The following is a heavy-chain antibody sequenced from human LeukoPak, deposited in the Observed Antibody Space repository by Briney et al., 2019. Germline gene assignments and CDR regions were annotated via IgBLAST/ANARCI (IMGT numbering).Heavy chain of an antibody. V-gene: IGHV3-74*01. CDR3: ARVEGSYSDTYYFDY. CDR2: INSDGSTT. Sequence: GGSLRLSCAASGFTFSSYWIHWVRQAPGKGLVWVSRINSDGSTTSYADSVKGRFTISRDNAKSTLYLQMNSLRAEDTAVYYCARVEGSYSDTYYFDYWGQGTLVTVSS. J-gene: IGHJ4*02. D-gene: IGHD1-26*01. CDR1: GFTFSSYW.